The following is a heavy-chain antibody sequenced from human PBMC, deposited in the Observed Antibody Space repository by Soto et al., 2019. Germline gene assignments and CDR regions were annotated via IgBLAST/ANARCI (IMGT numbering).Heavy chain of an antibody. D-gene: IGHD3-22*01. V-gene: IGHV5-51*01. CDR2: IYPGDSDT. J-gene: IGHJ6*02. Sequence: GESLKISCKGSGYSFTSYWIGWVRQMPGKGLEWMGIIYPGDSDTRYSPSFQGQVTISADKSISTAYLQWGSLKASDTAMYYFARSTYYYASSGYFPYSYYYGMNVWRQESTVTV. CDR1: GYSFTSYW. CDR3: ARSTYYYASSGYFPYSYYYGMNV.